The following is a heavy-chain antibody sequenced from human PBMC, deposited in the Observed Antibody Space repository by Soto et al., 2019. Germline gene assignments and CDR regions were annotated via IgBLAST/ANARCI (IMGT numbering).Heavy chain of an antibody. V-gene: IGHV3-15*01. CDR2: IKSKTDGGTT. CDR1: GFTFSNAW. D-gene: IGHD3-22*01. Sequence: GGSLRLSCAASGFTFSNAWMSWVRQAPGKGLEWVGRIKSKTDGGTTDYAAPVKGRFTISRDDSKNTLYLQMNSPKTEDTAVKFFSSCIVVVIPSGMDVWGQGTTVTVSS. CDR3: SSCIVVVIPSGMDV. J-gene: IGHJ6*02.